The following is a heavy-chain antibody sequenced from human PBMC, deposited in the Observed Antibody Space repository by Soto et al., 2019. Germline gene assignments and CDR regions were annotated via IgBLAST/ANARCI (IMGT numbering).Heavy chain of an antibody. CDR2: IYYSGST. J-gene: IGHJ4*02. Sequence: SETLSLTCTVSGGSVSSGSYYWSWIRQPPGKGLEWIGYIYYSGSTNYNPSLKSRVTISVDTSKNQFSLKLSSVTAADTAVYYCARDTYSSSSFDYWGQGTLVTVSS. V-gene: IGHV4-61*01. CDR3: ARDTYSSSSFDY. D-gene: IGHD6-6*01. CDR1: GGSVSSGSYY.